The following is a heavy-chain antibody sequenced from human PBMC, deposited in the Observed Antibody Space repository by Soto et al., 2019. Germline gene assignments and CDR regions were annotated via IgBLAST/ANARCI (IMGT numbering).Heavy chain of an antibody. Sequence: SETLSLTCSLSGGAIGGYYWSWIRQPPGKALEWLGYVSYSGSTDYHPSLKSRVSISIDTSERQFSLNLRLVTAADTAVYYCARLRIATNNYKWFDPWGQGTLVTVSS. V-gene: IGHV4-59*12. J-gene: IGHJ5*02. D-gene: IGHD2-21*01. CDR3: ARLRIATNNYKWFDP. CDR1: GGAIGGYY. CDR2: VSYSGST.